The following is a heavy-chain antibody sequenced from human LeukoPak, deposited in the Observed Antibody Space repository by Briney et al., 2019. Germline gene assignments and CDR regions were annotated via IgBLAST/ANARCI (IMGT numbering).Heavy chain of an antibody. V-gene: IGHV3-30*02. CDR2: IWYDGSNK. D-gene: IGHD3-16*01. CDR1: GFTFSSYG. CDR3: AILTGRWGVSGR. J-gene: IGHJ4*02. Sequence: PGGSLRLSCAASGFTFSSYGMHWVRQAPGKGLEWVAVIWYDGSNKYYADSVKGRFTISRDNSKNTLYLQMNSLRAEDTAVYYCAILTGRWGVSGRWGQGTLVTVSS.